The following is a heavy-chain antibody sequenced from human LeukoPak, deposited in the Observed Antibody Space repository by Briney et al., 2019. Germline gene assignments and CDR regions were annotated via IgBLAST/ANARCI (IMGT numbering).Heavy chain of an antibody. CDR3: ARVYYGGNSGLGDKNDAFDI. Sequence: ASVKVSCKASGYTFTSYGISWVRQAPGQGLEWTGWISAYNGNTNYAQKLQGRVTMTTDTSTSTAYMELRSLRSDDTAVYYCARVYYGGNSGLGDKNDAFDIWGQGTMVTVSS. J-gene: IGHJ3*02. V-gene: IGHV1-18*01. CDR2: ISAYNGNT. CDR1: GYTFTSYG. D-gene: IGHD4-23*01.